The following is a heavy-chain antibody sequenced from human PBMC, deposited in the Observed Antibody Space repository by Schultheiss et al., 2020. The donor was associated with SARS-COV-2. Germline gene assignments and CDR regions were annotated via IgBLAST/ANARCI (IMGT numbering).Heavy chain of an antibody. CDR3: ARDALYYDILTGYDTYYYYYMDV. Sequence: SETLSLTCTVSGGSISSSSYYWSWIRQPPGKGLEWIGEINHSGSTNYNPSLKSRVTISVDTSKNQFSLKLSSVTAADTAVYYCARDALYYDILTGYDTYYYYYMDVWGKGTTVTVSS. V-gene: IGHV4-39*07. CDR2: INHSGST. D-gene: IGHD3-9*01. CDR1: GGSISSSSYY. J-gene: IGHJ6*03.